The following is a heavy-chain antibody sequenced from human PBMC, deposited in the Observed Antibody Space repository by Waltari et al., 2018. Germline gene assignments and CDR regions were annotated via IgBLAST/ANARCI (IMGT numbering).Heavy chain of an antibody. CDR3: ARVRGRGSSWSMI. V-gene: IGHV1-8*02. CDR2: MNPNSGNT. J-gene: IGHJ3*02. Sequence: QVQLVQSGAEVKKPGASVKVSCKASGYTFTSYYMHWVRQATGQGLEWMGWMNPNSGNTGYEQKFQGRGTMTRNTSISTAYMELSSLRSEDTAVYYCARVRGRGSSWSMIWGQGTMVTVSS. D-gene: IGHD6-13*01. CDR1: GYTFTSYY.